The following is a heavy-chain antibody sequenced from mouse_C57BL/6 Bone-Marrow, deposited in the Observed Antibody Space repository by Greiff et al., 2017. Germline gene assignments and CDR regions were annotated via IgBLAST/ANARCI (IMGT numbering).Heavy chain of an antibody. Sequence: QVQLQQPGAELVKPGASVKLSCKASGFTFTSYWMHWVQQRPGRGLEWIGRIAPNSGGTKYNEKFKSKATLTVDKPSSTAYMQLSSLTSEDSAVYYCARDYDYWGQGTTLTVSS. J-gene: IGHJ2*01. CDR2: IAPNSGGT. V-gene: IGHV1-72*01. CDR3: ARDYDY. CDR1: GFTFTSYW. D-gene: IGHD2-4*01.